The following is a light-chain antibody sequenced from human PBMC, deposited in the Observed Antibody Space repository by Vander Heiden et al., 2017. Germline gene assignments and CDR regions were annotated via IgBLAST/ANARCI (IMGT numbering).Light chain of an antibody. CDR3: AIWDDSLSGPL. Sequence: QSVLTQPLSASGTPGQSVIISSSGSSANIGKNYVYWYQQLPGTAPKLVIYRNDQRPSEVPDRFSGSKSGTSASLAISGLRFEDEADYHCAIWDDSLSGPLFGGGTKLTVL. V-gene: IGLV1-47*01. CDR1: SANIGKNY. CDR2: RND. J-gene: IGLJ2*01.